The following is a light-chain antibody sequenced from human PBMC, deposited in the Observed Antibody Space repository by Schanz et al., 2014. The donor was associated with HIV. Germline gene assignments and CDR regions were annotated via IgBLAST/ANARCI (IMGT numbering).Light chain of an antibody. Sequence: EIVMTQSPGTLSVSPGERATLSCRASQTVSNNLAWYQQKPGQAPRLLIYGASTRVTGIPARFSGSGSGTXXTLTISSLQSEDFAVYYCQQYNDWPPITFGQGTRLEIK. CDR1: QTVSNN. CDR2: GAS. CDR3: QQYNDWPPIT. J-gene: IGKJ5*01. V-gene: IGKV3-15*01.